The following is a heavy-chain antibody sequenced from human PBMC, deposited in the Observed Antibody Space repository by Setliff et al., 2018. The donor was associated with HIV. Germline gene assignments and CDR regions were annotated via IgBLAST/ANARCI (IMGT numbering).Heavy chain of an antibody. CDR2: IHTSGST. CDR1: GGSISSGSYY. CDR3: ARGGGEYYYDSSGYSLFDS. D-gene: IGHD3-22*01. J-gene: IGHJ4*02. V-gene: IGHV4-61*09. Sequence: SETLSLTCTVSGGSISSGSYYWSWIRQPAGKGLEWIGHIHTSGSTNYNPSLKSRVTISVDTSKKQFSLKLSSVTAADTAGYYCARGGGEYYYDSSGYSLFDSWGQGTLVTVSS.